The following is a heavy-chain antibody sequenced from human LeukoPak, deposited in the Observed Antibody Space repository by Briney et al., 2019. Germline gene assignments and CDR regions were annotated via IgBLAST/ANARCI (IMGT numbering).Heavy chain of an antibody. J-gene: IGHJ4*02. Sequence: GGSLRLSCAASGFTFGTYWMTWVRQAPGKGLEWVASIKQDGSEKYVDSVRGRFTIPRDNAKNSQYLQMNSLRVEDTAVYFCARDSGCRGGVCYSFYDCWGQGSLVTVSS. CDR3: ARDSGCRGGVCYSFYDC. D-gene: IGHD2-21*02. CDR2: IKQDGSEK. V-gene: IGHV3-7*01. CDR1: GFTFGTYW.